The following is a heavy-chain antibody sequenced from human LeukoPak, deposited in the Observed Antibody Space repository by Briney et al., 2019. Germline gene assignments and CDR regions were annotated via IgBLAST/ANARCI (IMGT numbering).Heavy chain of an antibody. D-gene: IGHD6-6*01. CDR3: ARDYSSSSGYYYYYYMDV. CDR2: IYYSGST. CDR1: GGSFSSHY. J-gene: IGHJ6*03. V-gene: IGHV4-59*11. Sequence: KPSETQSLTCTVSGGSFSSHYWSWIRQPPGKGLEWIGYIYYSGSTNYNPSLKSRVTISVDTSKNQFSLKLSSVTAADTAVYYCARDYSSSSGYYYYYYMDVWGKGTTVTVSS.